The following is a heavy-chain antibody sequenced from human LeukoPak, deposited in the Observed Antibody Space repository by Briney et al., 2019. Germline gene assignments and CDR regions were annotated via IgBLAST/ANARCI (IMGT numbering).Heavy chain of an antibody. Sequence: PSETLSLTCTVSGGSISSYYWSWIRQPAGKGLEWIGRIYTSGSTNYNPSLKSRVTMSVDTSKNQFSLKLSSVTAADTAVYYCAREAGYCSSTSCYYYGMDVWGQGTTVTVSS. CDR2: IYTSGST. V-gene: IGHV4-4*07. CDR3: AREAGYCSSTSCYYYGMDV. J-gene: IGHJ6*02. CDR1: GGSISSYY. D-gene: IGHD2-2*01.